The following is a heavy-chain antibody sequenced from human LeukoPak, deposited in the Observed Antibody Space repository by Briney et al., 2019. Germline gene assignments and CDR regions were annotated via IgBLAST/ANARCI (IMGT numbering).Heavy chain of an antibody. Sequence: GASVKVSCKASGYTFTDYYMHWVRQAPGQGLEWMGWINPNCGGTNYAQKFQGRVTMTRDTSISTAYMELSRLRSDDTAVYYCARERVLGGTQSNTEYFQHWGQGTLVTVSS. CDR3: ARERVLGGTQSNTEYFQH. D-gene: IGHD1-1*01. CDR1: GYTFTDYY. CDR2: INPNCGGT. J-gene: IGHJ1*01. V-gene: IGHV1-2*02.